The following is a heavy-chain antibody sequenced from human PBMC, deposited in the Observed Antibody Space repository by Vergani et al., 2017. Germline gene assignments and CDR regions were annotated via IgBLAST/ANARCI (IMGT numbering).Heavy chain of an antibody. CDR1: RYSFTSYW. D-gene: IGHD3-22*01. Sequence: EVQLVQSGAEVKKPGESLRISCKGSRYSFTSYWISWVRQMPGKGLEWMGRIDPSDSYTNYSPSFQGHVIISADKSISTAYLQWSSLKASDTAMYYCARVGWSYYDSSGYYYAPGGWFDPWGQGTLVTVSS. CDR3: ARVGWSYYDSSGYYYAPGGWFDP. J-gene: IGHJ5*02. CDR2: IDPSDSYT. V-gene: IGHV5-10-1*03.